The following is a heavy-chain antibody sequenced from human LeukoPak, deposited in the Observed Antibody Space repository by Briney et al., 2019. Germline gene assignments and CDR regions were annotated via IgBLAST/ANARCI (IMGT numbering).Heavy chain of an antibody. V-gene: IGHV1-8*03. CDR2: MNPNSGNT. D-gene: IGHD1-26*01. Sequence: ASVKVSCKASGYTFTTDDINWVRQATGQGLEWMGWMNPNSGNTGYAQKFQGRVTTNRNTSISTAYMELSSLRSEDTAVYYCARGGERWFDPWGQGTLVTVSS. J-gene: IGHJ5*02. CDR1: GYTFTTDD. CDR3: ARGGERWFDP.